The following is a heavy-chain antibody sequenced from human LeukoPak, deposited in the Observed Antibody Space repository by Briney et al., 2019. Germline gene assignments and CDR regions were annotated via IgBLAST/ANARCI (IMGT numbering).Heavy chain of an antibody. J-gene: IGHJ4*02. Sequence: GASVKVSCKVSGYTLTELSMHWVRQAPGKGLEWMGGFDPEDGETIYAQKLQGRVTMTTDTSTSTAYMELRSLRSDDTAVYYCARGDYVTYWGQGTLVTVSP. CDR1: GYTLTELS. V-gene: IGHV1-24*01. CDR2: FDPEDGET. D-gene: IGHD3-10*02. CDR3: ARGDYVTY.